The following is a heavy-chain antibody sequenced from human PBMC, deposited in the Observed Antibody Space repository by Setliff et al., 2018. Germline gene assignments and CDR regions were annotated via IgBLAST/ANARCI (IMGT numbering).Heavy chain of an antibody. V-gene: IGHV4-39*01. CDR1: GGSISSGSYY. D-gene: IGHD3-3*01. CDR2: IYYSGST. Sequence: SETLSLTCTVSGGSISSGSYYWGWIRQPPGKGLEWIGSIYYSGSTYYNPSLKSRVTISVDTSKNQFSLKLSSVTAADTAVYYCARSGYYDFWSGFLNDAFDIWGQGTMVTVSS. J-gene: IGHJ3*02. CDR3: ARSGYYDFWSGFLNDAFDI.